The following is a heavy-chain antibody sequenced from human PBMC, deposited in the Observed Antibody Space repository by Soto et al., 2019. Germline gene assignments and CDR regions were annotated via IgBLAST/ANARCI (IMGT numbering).Heavy chain of an antibody. CDR1: GGSIRSSSNY. CDR2: IYYSGTT. V-gene: IGHV4-39*01. J-gene: IGHJ1*01. D-gene: IGHD3-22*01. Sequence: QLQLQESGPGLVKPSETLSLTCTVSGGSIRSSSNYWGWIRQPPGKGLEWIGSIYYSGTTYYSPSFKSRVTISVDTSKNQFSLKVSSVTAADTAVYYCARHSRNLRSYYDGSDGPDRGYFQHWGQGTLVTVSS. CDR3: ARHSRNLRSYYDGSDGPDRGYFQH.